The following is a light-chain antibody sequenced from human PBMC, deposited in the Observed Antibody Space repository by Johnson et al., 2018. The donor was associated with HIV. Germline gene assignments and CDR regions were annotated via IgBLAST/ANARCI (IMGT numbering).Light chain of an antibody. Sequence: QSVLTQPPSVSAAPGQKVTISCSGSSSNIGNNYVSWYQQLPGTAPKLLIYDNNKRPSGIPDRFSGSKSGTSASLAISGLQAEDEADYYCAAWDDSLNAYVFGTGTQVTVL. CDR2: DNN. CDR1: SSNIGNNY. J-gene: IGLJ1*01. CDR3: AAWDDSLNAYV. V-gene: IGLV1-51*01.